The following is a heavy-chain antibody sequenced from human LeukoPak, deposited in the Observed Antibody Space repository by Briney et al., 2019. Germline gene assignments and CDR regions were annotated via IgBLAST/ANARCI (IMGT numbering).Heavy chain of an antibody. CDR2: ISARGDNT. CDR3: AKDAARGSVTWLDY. D-gene: IGHD2-15*01. CDR1: GFTFSSYA. V-gene: IGHV3-23*01. J-gene: IGHJ4*02. Sequence: GGSLRVSCAASGFTFSSYAMTWVRQAPGKGLEWVSCISARGDNTYYADSVKGRFTVSRDKSKNTLYLQMNSLRAEDTAVYYCAKDAARGSVTWLDYWGQGTLVTVSS.